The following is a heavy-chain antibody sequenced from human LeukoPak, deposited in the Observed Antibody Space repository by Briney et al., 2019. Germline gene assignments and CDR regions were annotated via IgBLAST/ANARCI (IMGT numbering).Heavy chain of an antibody. J-gene: IGHJ6*02. CDR1: VFTFRRYA. Sequence: QPGSSLRLSCALSVFTFRRYAMHWVRQAPGKGLACVAVISHDGSNKYYAESVKGRFAISRDNSKNTLYLQMNSLRAEDTTVYYCERANWKGGYYYAMDVWGQGTTVTVSS. CDR3: ERANWKGGYYYAMDV. V-gene: IGHV3-30*09. CDR2: ISHDGSNK. D-gene: IGHD1-1*01.